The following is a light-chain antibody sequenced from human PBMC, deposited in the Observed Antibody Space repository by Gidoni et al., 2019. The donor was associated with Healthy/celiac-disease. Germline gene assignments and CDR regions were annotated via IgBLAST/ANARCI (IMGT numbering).Light chain of an antibody. Sequence: QSVLYSSNNKNYLAWYQQKPGQPPKLLIYWASTRESGVPDRFSGSGSGTDFTLTISSLQAEDVAVYYCQQYYSTPRTFGQXTKVEIK. CDR1: QSVLYSSNNKNY. V-gene: IGKV4-1*01. J-gene: IGKJ1*01. CDR2: WAS. CDR3: QQYYSTPRT.